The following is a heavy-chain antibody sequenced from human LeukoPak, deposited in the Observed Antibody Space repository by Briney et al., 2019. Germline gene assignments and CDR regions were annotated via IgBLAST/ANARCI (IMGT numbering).Heavy chain of an antibody. J-gene: IGHJ3*02. CDR2: IYYSGST. CDR1: GGSISSYY. D-gene: IGHD3-16*01. CDR3: ARGGMMSDAFDI. V-gene: IGHV4-59*01. Sequence: SETLSLTCTVSGGSISSYYWSWIRQPPGKGLEWIGYIYYSGSTNYNPSLKSRVTISVDTSKNQFPLKLSSVTAADTAVYYCARGGMMSDAFDIWGQGTMVTVSS.